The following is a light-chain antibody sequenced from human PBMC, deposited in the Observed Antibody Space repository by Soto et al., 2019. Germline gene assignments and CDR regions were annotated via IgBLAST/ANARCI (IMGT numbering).Light chain of an antibody. J-gene: IGLJ1*01. V-gene: IGLV2-14*03. CDR1: SSDVGGYNY. CDR2: DVS. Sequence: LTQPASVSGSPGQSISISCTGTSSDVGGYNYVSWYQHQPGKAPKLVIFDVSGRPSGISNRFSGSKSGNTASLTISGLRPEDEADYYCSSYTVFHLYVFGTWTKLTV. CDR3: SSYTVFHLYV.